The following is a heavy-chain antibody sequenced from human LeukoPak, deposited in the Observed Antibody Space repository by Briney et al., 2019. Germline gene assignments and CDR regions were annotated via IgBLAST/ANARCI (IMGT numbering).Heavy chain of an antibody. J-gene: IGHJ4*02. CDR2: ISTSGRT. CDR3: AKDLDSTGYYSYRY. Sequence: QTGGSLRLSCAASGFTFSSYAMNWVRQAPGKGLEWVSLISTSGRTHYASSVEGRFTISRDNSKNTPYLQMNSLRAEDTAVYHCAKDLDSTGYYSYRYWGQGTLVTVSS. D-gene: IGHD3-22*01. CDR1: GFTFSSYA. V-gene: IGHV3-23*01.